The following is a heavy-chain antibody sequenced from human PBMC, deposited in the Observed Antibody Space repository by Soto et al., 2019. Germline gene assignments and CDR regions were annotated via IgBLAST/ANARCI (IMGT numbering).Heavy chain of an antibody. CDR2: IYYSGST. J-gene: IGHJ4*02. D-gene: IGHD3-10*01. CDR3: ARGRFGRSD. CDR1: GGTIYSGGYD. Sequence: PSETLAITRTVSGGTIYSGGYDGRWIRQHPGKGLEWIGYIYYSGSTYYNPSLKSRVTISVDTSKNQFSLKLSSVTAADTAVYYCARGRFGRSDWGQGTLVTVSS. V-gene: IGHV4-31*02.